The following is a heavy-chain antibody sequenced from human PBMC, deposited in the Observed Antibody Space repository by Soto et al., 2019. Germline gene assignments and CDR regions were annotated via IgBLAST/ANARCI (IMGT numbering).Heavy chain of an antibody. CDR1: GYTFTRYG. CDR3: ARDGYCSSGSCALYARDDFGMDD. V-gene: IGHV1-18*01. J-gene: IGHJ6*02. Sequence: QVLLVQSGAEVKKPGASVKVSCKASGYTFTRYGISWVRQAPGQGLEWMGWISTYIGNTNYAQKLKGRVTMTTGTSTSTAYMEMRRLSSDHSGVCYCARDGYCSSGSCALYARDDFGMDDWGQGTMVTVSS. D-gene: IGHD2-15*01. CDR2: ISTYIGNT.